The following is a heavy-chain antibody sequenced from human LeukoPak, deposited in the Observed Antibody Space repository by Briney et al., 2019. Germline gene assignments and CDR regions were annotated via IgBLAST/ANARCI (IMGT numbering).Heavy chain of an antibody. J-gene: IGHJ4*02. CDR1: GFTFSSYG. Sequence: GGSLRLSCAASGFTFSSYGMHWVRQAPGKGLEWVAFIRYDGSNKYYADSVKGRFTISRDNSKNTLYLQMNSLRAEDTAVYYCAKGAYYYGSGSYYPDYWGQGTLVTVSS. D-gene: IGHD3-10*01. V-gene: IGHV3-30*02. CDR3: AKGAYYYGSGSYYPDY. CDR2: IRYDGSNK.